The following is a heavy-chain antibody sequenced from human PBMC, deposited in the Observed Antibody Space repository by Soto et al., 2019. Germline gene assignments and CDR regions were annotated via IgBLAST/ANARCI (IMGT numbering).Heavy chain of an antibody. Sequence: EVQLVESGGGLVQPGRSLRLSCAASGFTFDDYAMHWVRQAPGKGLEWVSGISWNSGSIGYADSVKGRFTISRDNAKNSLYLQMNSLRAEDTALYYCAKDSTAHPYSSSSNFDYWGQGTLVTVSS. D-gene: IGHD6-6*01. V-gene: IGHV3-9*01. J-gene: IGHJ4*02. CDR3: AKDSTAHPYSSSSNFDY. CDR1: GFTFDDYA. CDR2: ISWNSGSI.